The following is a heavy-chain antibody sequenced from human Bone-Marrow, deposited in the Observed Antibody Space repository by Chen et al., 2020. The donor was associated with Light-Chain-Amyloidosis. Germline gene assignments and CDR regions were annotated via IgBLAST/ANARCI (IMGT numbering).Heavy chain of an antibody. CDR1: GDSLTALA. D-gene: IGHD2-15*01. CDR3: ARVLQVVVAAADAFDI. J-gene: IGHJ3*02. V-gene: IGHV1-2*02. CDR2: INPNSGGT. Sequence: QVQLVQSVAEVKRPGASLTVSCKVSGDSLTALAIHWVRQAPGKGLEWVGWINPNSGGTNYAQKFQGRVTMTRDTSISTAYMELSRLRSDDTAVYYCARVLQVVVAAADAFDIWGQGTMVTVSS.